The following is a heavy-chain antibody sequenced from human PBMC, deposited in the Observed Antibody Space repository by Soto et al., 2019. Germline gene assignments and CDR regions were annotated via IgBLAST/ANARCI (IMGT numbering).Heavy chain of an antibody. J-gene: IGHJ4*02. Sequence: SETLSLTCTVSGGSISSYYWSWIRQPPGKGLEWIGYIYYSGSTNYNPSLKSRVTISVDTSKNQFSLKLSSVTAADTAVYYCARTRYGTYYFDYWGQGTLVTVSS. CDR3: ARTRYGTYYFDY. CDR2: IYYSGST. D-gene: IGHD6-13*01. CDR1: GGSISSYY. V-gene: IGHV4-59*01.